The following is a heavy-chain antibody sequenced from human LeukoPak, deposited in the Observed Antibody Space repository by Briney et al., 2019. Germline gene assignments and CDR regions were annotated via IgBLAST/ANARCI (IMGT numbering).Heavy chain of an antibody. CDR3: ARHLGYSSSHTDY. D-gene: IGHD6-13*01. J-gene: IGHJ4*02. CDR1: GFTFSSYA. CDR2: ISHSGAST. V-gene: IGHV3-23*01. Sequence: GGSLRLSCAASGFTFSSYAMSWVRQAPGKGLEWVSAISHSGASTNYADSAKGRFTIARDNSKNTLFLQMHSLRADDTAVYYCARHLGYSSSHTDYWGQGTRVTVSS.